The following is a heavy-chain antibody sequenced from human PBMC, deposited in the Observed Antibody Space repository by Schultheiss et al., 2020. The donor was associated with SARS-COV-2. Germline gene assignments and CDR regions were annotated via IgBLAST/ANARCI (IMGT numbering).Heavy chain of an antibody. V-gene: IGHV4-4*07. CDR1: GGSISSYY. CDR3: ARHSPHYYDSSGNFDY. D-gene: IGHD3-22*01. J-gene: IGHJ4*02. CDR2: IYTSGST. Sequence: SQTLSLTCTVSGGSISSYYWSWIRQPAGKGLEWIGRIYTSGSTNYNPSLKSRVTISVDTSKNQFSLKLSSVTAADTAVYYCARHSPHYYDSSGNFDYWGQGTLVTVSS.